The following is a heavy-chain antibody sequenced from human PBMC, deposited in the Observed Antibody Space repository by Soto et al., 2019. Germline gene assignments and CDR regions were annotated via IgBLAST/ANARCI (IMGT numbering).Heavy chain of an antibody. Sequence: SETLSLTCTVSGVSVSSGSYYWSWIRQPPGKGLEWIGYVYYLGRTNYNPSLKSRVTISVDTSKNQFSLELSSVTAADTAVYYCVRDFDYFDYWGQGTLVT. CDR2: VYYLGRT. V-gene: IGHV4-61*01. J-gene: IGHJ4*02. CDR3: VRDFDYFDY. CDR1: GVSVSSGSYY. D-gene: IGHD3-3*01.